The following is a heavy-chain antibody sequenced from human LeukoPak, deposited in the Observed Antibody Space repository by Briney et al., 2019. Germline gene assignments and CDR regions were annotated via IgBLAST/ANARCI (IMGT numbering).Heavy chain of an antibody. J-gene: IGHJ4*02. V-gene: IGHV1-24*01. CDR1: GYTLTELS. CDR2: FDPEDGET. Sequence: ASVTVSCKVSGYTLTELSMHWVRQAPGKGLEWMGGFDPEDGETIYAQKFQGRVTMTEDTSTDTAYMELSSLRSEDTAVYYCATLLRFLEWLPAFDYWGQGTLVTVSS. D-gene: IGHD3-3*01. CDR3: ATLLRFLEWLPAFDY.